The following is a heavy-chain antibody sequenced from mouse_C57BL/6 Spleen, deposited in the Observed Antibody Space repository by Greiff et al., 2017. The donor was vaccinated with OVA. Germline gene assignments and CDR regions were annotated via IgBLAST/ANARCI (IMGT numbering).Heavy chain of an antibody. V-gene: IGHV1-9*01. CDR3: ARGFTTVVRYAMDY. Sequence: QVQLQQSGAELMKPGASVKLSCKATGYTFTGYWIEWVKQRPGHGLEWIGAIFTGSGSTNYNEKFKGKATFTADTSSNTAYMQLSSLTTEDSSIYYWARGFTTVVRYAMDYWGQGTSVTVSS. D-gene: IGHD1-1*01. J-gene: IGHJ4*01. CDR2: IFTGSGST. CDR1: GYTFTGYW.